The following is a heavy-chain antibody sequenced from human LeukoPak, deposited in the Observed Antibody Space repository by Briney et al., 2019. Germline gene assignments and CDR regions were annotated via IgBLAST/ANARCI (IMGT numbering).Heavy chain of an antibody. V-gene: IGHV4-34*01. J-gene: IGHJ3*02. CDR1: GGSFSGYY. D-gene: IGHD6-19*01. Sequence: PSETLSLTCAVYGGSFSGYYWSWIRQPPGKGLEWIGEINHSGSTNYNPSLKSRVTISIDASKNQFSLKLSSMTAADTAVYYCARTLLVAGTGAFDIWGHGTMVTVSS. CDR2: INHSGST. CDR3: ARTLLVAGTGAFDI.